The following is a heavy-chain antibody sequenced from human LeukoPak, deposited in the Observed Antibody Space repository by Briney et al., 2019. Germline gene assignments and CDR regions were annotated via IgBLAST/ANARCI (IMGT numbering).Heavy chain of an antibody. CDR2: INHSGST. V-gene: IGHV4-34*01. D-gene: IGHD2-21*01. CDR3: AREAGYGGNCWFDP. J-gene: IGHJ5*02. Sequence: SETLSLTCAVYGGSFSGYYWSWIRQPPGKGLEWIGEINHSGSTNYNPSLKSRVTISVDTSKNQFSLKLSSVTAADTAVYYCAREAGYGGNCWFDPWGQGTLVTVSS. CDR1: GGSFSGYY.